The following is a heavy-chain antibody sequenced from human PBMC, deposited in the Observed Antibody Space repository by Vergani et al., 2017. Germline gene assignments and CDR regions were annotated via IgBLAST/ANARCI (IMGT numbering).Heavy chain of an antibody. V-gene: IGHV1-3*01. Sequence: QVQLVQSGAEVKKPGASVKVSCKASGYTFTSYAMHWVRQAPGQRLEWMGWINAGNGNTKYSQKFQGRVTITRDTSASTAYMELSSLRSEDTAVYYCAREDSGSYYNYFDYWGQGTRVTVSS. CDR3: AREDSGSYYNYFDY. D-gene: IGHD1-26*01. CDR2: INAGNGNT. CDR1: GYTFTSYA. J-gene: IGHJ4*02.